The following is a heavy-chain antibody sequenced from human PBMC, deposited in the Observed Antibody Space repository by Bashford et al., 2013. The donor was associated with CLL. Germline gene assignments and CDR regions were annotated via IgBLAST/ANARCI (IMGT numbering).Heavy chain of an antibody. CDR1: GYTFTGYY. D-gene: IGHD1-26*01. CDR3: ARASSYSMAVLTEYFRH. Sequence: ASVKVSCKASGYTFTGYYMHWVRQAPGQGLEWMGWINPNSGGTKYAPKFQGRVTMTRDTSISTAFMELSRVRSDDTAVYYCARASSYSMAVLTEYFRHWGQGTLVTVSS. V-gene: IGHV1-2*02. CDR2: INPNSGGT. J-gene: IGHJ1*01.